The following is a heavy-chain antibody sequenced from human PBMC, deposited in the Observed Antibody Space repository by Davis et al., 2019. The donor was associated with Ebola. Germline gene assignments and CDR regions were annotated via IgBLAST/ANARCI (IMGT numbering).Heavy chain of an antibody. Sequence: ASVKVSCKASGHTFTNFGVYWVRQAPGQRLEWMGWINTVNDNTRYPQKFQGRVAITRDTSATTAYLELSGLRSDDTAIYYCARGFNYGPLADWSQGTLVIVSS. D-gene: IGHD5-18*01. J-gene: IGHJ4*02. CDR1: GHTFTNFG. CDR3: ARGFNYGPLAD. V-gene: IGHV1-3*04. CDR2: INTVNDNT.